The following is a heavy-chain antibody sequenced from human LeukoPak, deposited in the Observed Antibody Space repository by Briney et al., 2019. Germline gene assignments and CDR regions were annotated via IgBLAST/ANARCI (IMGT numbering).Heavy chain of an antibody. CDR2: ISYDGSNK. V-gene: IGHV3-30*01. CDR3: ARGRPVSPIAAAGIPFDY. D-gene: IGHD6-13*01. Sequence: GRSLRLSCAASGFTFSSYAMHWVRQAPGKGLEWVAVISYDGSNKYYADSVKGRFTISRDNSKNTLYLQMNSLRAEDTAVYYCARGRPVSPIAAAGIPFDYWGQGTLVTVSS. J-gene: IGHJ4*02. CDR1: GFTFSSYA.